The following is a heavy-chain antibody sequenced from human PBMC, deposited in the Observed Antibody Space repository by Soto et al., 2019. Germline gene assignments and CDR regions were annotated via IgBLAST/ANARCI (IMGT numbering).Heavy chain of an antibody. J-gene: IGHJ4*02. V-gene: IGHV1-18*01. CDR3: ARSSPPAGY. Sequence: QVQLVQSGAEVKKPGASVKVSCKASGYTFTSYAISWVRQAPGQGLEWMGWISAYNGNTNYAQKLQGRVTMNTDTSTTTAYKELRSLSSDDTAVFYCARSSPPAGYWGQGTLVIVYS. CDR1: GYTFTSYA. CDR2: ISAYNGNT.